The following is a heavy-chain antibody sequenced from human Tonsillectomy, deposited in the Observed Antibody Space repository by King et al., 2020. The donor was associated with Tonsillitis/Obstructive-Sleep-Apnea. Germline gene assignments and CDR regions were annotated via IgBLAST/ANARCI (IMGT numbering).Heavy chain of an antibody. V-gene: IGHV1-46*01. CDR1: GYTFTSYY. Sequence: VQLVESGAEVKKPGASVKVSCKASGYTFTSYYMHWVRQAPGQGLEWMGIINPSGGSTSYAQKFQGRVTMTRDTSTSTVYMELSSLGSEDTAVYYCARGSGRFLEWLLSNWFDPWGQGTLVTVSS. CDR2: INPSGGST. J-gene: IGHJ5*02. CDR3: ARGSGRFLEWLLSNWFDP. D-gene: IGHD3-3*01.